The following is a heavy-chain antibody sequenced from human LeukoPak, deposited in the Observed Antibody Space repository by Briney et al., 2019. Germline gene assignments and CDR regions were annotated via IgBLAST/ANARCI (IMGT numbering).Heavy chain of an antibody. V-gene: IGHV3-66*01. CDR1: GFTVSSNY. CDR2: IYSGGST. J-gene: IGHJ6*02. CDR3: ARASDIVLMVYAVYYGMDV. Sequence: GGSLRLSCAASGFTVSSNYVSWVRQAPGKGLEWVSVIYSGGSTYYADSVKGRFTISRDNSKNTLYLQMNSLRAEDTAVYYCARASDIVLMVYAVYYGMDVWGQGTTVTVSS. D-gene: IGHD2-8*01.